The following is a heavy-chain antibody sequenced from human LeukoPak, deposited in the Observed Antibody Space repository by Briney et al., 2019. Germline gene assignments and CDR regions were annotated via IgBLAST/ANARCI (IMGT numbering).Heavy chain of an antibody. V-gene: IGHV1-2*02. CDR3: AREGGYDILTGYQDY. J-gene: IGHJ4*02. CDR1: GYIFTTYF. D-gene: IGHD3-9*01. Sequence: GASVTVSCKASGYIFTTYFIHWVRQAPGQGLEWMGWINPNNGDTNYVQKFQGRVTMTRDTSISTAYMELTRLRSDDTAVYYCAREGGYDILTGYQDYWGQGTLVTASS. CDR2: INPNNGDT.